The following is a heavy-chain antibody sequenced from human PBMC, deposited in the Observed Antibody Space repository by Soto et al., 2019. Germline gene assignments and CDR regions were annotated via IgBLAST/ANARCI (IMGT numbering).Heavy chain of an antibody. CDR3: ARWGIVATTRLLNAFDI. Sequence: ETLSLTCAVYGGSFSGYYWSWIRQPPGKGLEWIGEINHSGSTNYNPSLKSRVTISVDTSKNQFSLKLSSVTAADTAVYYCARWGIVATTRLLNAFDIWGQGTMVTVSS. V-gene: IGHV4-34*01. CDR2: INHSGST. J-gene: IGHJ3*02. CDR1: GGSFSGYY. D-gene: IGHD5-12*01.